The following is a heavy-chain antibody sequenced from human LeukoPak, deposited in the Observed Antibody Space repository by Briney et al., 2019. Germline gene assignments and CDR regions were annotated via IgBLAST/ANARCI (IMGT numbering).Heavy chain of an antibody. CDR3: ARTYYFDSSGYYKLDY. V-gene: IGHV3-53*01. J-gene: IGHJ4*02. CDR2: IYSGGST. D-gene: IGHD3-22*01. Sequence: GGSLRLSCAASGFTVSSNYMSWVRHTPGKGLEWVSVIYSGGSTHYADSVKGRFTISRDNSKNTLYLQMNSLRAEDTAVYYCARTYYFDSSGYYKLDYWGQGTLVTVSS. CDR1: GFTVSSNY.